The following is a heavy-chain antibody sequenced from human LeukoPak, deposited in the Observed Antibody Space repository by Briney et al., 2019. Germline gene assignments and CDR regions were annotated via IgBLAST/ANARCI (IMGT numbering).Heavy chain of an antibody. V-gene: IGHV4-39*01. CDR3: ARSSILGYCSGGSCYSGY. J-gene: IGHJ4*02. CDR1: GGSISSSSYY. D-gene: IGHD2-15*01. Sequence: SEALSLTCTVSGGSISSSSYYWGWIRQPPGKGLEWIGSIYYSGSTYYNPSLQSRVTISVDTSKNQFSLKLSSVTAADTAVYYCARSSILGYCSGGSCYSGYWGQGTLVTVSS. CDR2: IYYSGST.